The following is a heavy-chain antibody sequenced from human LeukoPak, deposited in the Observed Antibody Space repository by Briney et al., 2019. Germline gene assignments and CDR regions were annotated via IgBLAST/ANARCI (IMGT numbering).Heavy chain of an antibody. V-gene: IGHV4-39*07. D-gene: IGHD1-7*01. J-gene: IGHJ4*02. CDR1: GGSISTTTYY. CDR2: MYYRGNT. Sequence: SETLSLTCTVSGGSISTTTYYWGWIRQPPGKGLEWVGHMYYRGNTFYNPSLKSRVTISVDTSKNQFSLKLRSVTAADTAVYYCARLYGNYQNYFDYWGQGTLVTVSS. CDR3: ARLYGNYQNYFDY.